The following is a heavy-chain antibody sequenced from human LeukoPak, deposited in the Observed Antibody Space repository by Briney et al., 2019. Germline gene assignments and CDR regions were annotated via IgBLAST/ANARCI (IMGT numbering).Heavy chain of an antibody. D-gene: IGHD1-7*01. CDR1: GGSISSYY. V-gene: IGHV4-59*12. J-gene: IGHJ3*02. CDR3: ARDTGNYPHVAFDI. Sequence: KPSETLSLTCTVSGGSISSYYWSWIRQPPGKGLEWIGYIYYSGNTNYNPSLKSRVTISVDTSKNQFSLKLSSVTATDTAVYYCARDTGNYPHVAFDIWGQGTMVTVSS. CDR2: IYYSGNT.